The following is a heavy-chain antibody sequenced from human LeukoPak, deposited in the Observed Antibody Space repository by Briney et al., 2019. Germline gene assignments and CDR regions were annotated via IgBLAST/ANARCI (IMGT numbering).Heavy chain of an antibody. V-gene: IGHV2-5*01. J-gene: IGHJ4*02. Sequence: SGPTLVKPTQTLTLTCTFSGFSLSTRGVGVGWIRQPPGKALEWLSLIYWNDDKRYSPSLKSRLTITKDTSKNQVVLTMTNMDPVDTATYYCAHTTTVVTVDYWGQGTLVTVSS. CDR3: AHTTTVVTVDY. CDR2: IYWNDDK. CDR1: GFSLSTRGVG. D-gene: IGHD4-23*01.